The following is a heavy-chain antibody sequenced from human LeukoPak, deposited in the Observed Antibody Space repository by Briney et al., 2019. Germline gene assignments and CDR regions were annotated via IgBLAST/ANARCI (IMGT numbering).Heavy chain of an antibody. V-gene: IGHV5-51*01. J-gene: IGHJ3*02. CDR1: GYSFTSYW. CDR2: VYPGDSDT. CDR3: ARQWLRLSCAFDI. D-gene: IGHD5-12*01. Sequence: GESLKISCKGSGYSFTSYWIGWVRQMPGKGLEWMGIVYPGDSDTRYSPSFQGQVTISADKSISTAYLQWSSLKASDTAMYYCARQWLRLSCAFDIWGQGTMVTVSS.